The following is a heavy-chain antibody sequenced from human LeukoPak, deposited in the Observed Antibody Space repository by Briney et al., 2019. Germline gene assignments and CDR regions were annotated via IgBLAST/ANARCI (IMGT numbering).Heavy chain of an antibody. V-gene: IGHV4-61*02. CDR2: IYTSGST. CDR1: GGSISSGSYY. CDR3: ARGADFLSVYSDLDYFDY. D-gene: IGHD3-3*01. Sequence: SETLSLTCTVSGGSISSGSYYWSWIRQPAGKGLEWIGRIYTSGSTNYNPSLKSRVTISVDTSKNQFSLKLSSVTAADTAVSYCARGADFLSVYSDLDYFDYWGQGTLVTVS. J-gene: IGHJ4*02.